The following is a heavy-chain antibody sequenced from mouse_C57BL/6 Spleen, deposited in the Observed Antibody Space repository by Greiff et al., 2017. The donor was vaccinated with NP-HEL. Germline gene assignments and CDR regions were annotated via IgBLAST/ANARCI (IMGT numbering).Heavy chain of an antibody. J-gene: IGHJ2*01. CDR2: ISDGGSYT. D-gene: IGHD4-1*01. CDR1: GFTFSSYA. V-gene: IGHV5-4*03. Sequence: EVKLVESGGGLVKPGGSLKLSCAASGFTFSSYAMSWVRQTPEKRLEWVATISDGGSYTYYPDNVKGRFTISRDNAKINLYLQMSHLKSEDTAMYYCARGTGTGDYFDYWGQGTTLTVSS. CDR3: ARGTGTGDYFDY.